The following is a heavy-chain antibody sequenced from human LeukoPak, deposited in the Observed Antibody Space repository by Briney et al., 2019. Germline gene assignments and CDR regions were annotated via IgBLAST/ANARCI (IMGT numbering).Heavy chain of an antibody. Sequence: GRSLRLSCAASGFTFSSYAMHWVHQAPGKGLEWVAVISYDGSNKYYADSVKGRFTISRDNSKNTLYLQMNSLRAEDTAVYYCARDISPDYYDSSGYFDYWGQGTLVTVSS. D-gene: IGHD3-22*01. V-gene: IGHV3-30*04. J-gene: IGHJ4*02. CDR2: ISYDGSNK. CDR3: ARDISPDYYDSSGYFDY. CDR1: GFTFSSYA.